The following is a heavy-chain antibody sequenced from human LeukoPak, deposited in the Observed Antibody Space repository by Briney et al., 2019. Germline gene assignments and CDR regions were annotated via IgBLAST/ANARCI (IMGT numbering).Heavy chain of an antibody. D-gene: IGHD3-10*01. CDR3: ASPVLMVRGVTVDY. CDR2: ISSSSSTI. CDR1: GFTFSSYS. J-gene: IGHJ4*02. Sequence: GGSLRLSCAVSGFTFSSYSMRWVRQAPGKGLEWVSSISSSSSTIYYADSVKGRFTISRDNAKNSLYLQMNSLRAEDTAMYYCASPVLMVRGVTVDYWGQGTQVTVSS. V-gene: IGHV3-48*04.